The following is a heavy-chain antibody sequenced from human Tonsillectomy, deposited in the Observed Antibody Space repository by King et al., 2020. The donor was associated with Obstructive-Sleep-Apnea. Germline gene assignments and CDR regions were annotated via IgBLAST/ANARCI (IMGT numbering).Heavy chain of an antibody. J-gene: IGHJ4*02. CDR3: ARSRPTSGYYFDY. CDR1: GFTFSSYA. D-gene: IGHD2-2*01. CDR2: VSYDGSNI. Sequence: QLVQSGGGVVQPGRSLRLSCAASGFTFSSYATHWVRQAPGKGLEWVAVVSYDGSNIYYGDSVKGRFTISRDNSKNMLYLQMNSLRTEDTAVYYCARSRPTSGYYFDYWGQGTLVTVSS. V-gene: IGHV3-30*04.